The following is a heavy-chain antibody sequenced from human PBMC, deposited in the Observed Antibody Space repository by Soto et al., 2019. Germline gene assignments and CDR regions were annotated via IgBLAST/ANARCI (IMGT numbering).Heavy chain of an antibody. CDR2: IIPIFGTA. CDR1: GGTFSSYA. Sequence: QVQLVQSGAEVKKPGSSVKVSCKASGGTFSSYAISWVRQAPGQGLEWMGGIIPIFGTANYAQKFQGRVTMPADESTSTAYMELSSLRSEDTAVYYCARGTRYCISTSCYLGQYYYGMDVWGQGTTVTVSS. D-gene: IGHD2-2*01. V-gene: IGHV1-69*12. J-gene: IGHJ6*02. CDR3: ARGTRYCISTSCYLGQYYYGMDV.